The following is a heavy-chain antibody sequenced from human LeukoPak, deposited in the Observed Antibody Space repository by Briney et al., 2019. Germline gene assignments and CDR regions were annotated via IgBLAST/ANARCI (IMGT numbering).Heavy chain of an antibody. CDR1: GGSISSYY. D-gene: IGHD3-10*01. CDR3: ARDQTYSGSGIYTYFDY. Sequence: PSETLSLTCTVSGGSISSYYWSWIRQPAGKGLEYLGRISSTGSTNYNPSLRGRVTISADTSKNHFSLKLTSVTAADTAVYYCARDQTYSGSGIYTYFDYWGQGILVTVSS. J-gene: IGHJ4*02. V-gene: IGHV4-4*07. CDR2: ISSTGST.